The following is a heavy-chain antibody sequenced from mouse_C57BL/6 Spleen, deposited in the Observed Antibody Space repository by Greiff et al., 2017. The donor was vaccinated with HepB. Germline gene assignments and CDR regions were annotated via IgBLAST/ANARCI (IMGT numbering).Heavy chain of an antibody. V-gene: IGHV5-9-1*02. CDR1: GFTFSSYA. CDR2: ISSGGDYI. D-gene: IGHD1-1*01. J-gene: IGHJ4*01. Sequence: DVMLVESGEGLVKPGGSLKLSCAASGFTFSSYAMSWVRQTPEKRLEWVAYISSGGDYIYYADTVKGRFTISRDNARNTLYLQMSSLKSEDTAMYYCTRAYYYGLYAMDYWGQGTSVTVSS. CDR3: TRAYYYGLYAMDY.